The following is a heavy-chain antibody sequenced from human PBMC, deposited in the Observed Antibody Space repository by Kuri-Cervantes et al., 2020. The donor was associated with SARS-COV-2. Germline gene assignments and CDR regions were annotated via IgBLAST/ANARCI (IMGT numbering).Heavy chain of an antibody. CDR3: ARGGDIVVVPAAIEFLRRFDP. D-gene: IGHD2-2*01. CDR1: GFTVSSNY. CDR2: IYSGGST. Sequence: GGSLRLSCAASGFTVSSNYMSWVRQAPGKGLEWVSVIYSGGSTYYADSVKGRFTISRDNSKNTLYLQMNSLRAEDAAVYYCARGGDIVVVPAAIEFLRRFDPWGQGTLVTVSS. V-gene: IGHV3-66*01. J-gene: IGHJ5*02.